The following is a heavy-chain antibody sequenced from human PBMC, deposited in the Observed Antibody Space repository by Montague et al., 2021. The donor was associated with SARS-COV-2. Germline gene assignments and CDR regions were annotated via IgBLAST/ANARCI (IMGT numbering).Heavy chain of an antibody. Sequence: SETLSLTCTVSGGSVTSGDYYWTWIRQPPGKGLEWIGYIYNTGSTNYNPSLKSRVTIPMDTSKNQFSLKVDSVSAADTAVYYCATEMPAYDVFDIWGQGTMVTVSS. CDR2: IYNTGST. D-gene: IGHD2-2*01. CDR3: ATEMPAYDVFDI. J-gene: IGHJ3*02. V-gene: IGHV4-61*08. CDR1: GGSVTSGDYY.